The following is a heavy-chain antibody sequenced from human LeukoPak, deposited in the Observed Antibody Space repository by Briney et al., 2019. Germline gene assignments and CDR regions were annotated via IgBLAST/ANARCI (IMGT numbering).Heavy chain of an antibody. Sequence: GESLKISCKVFGYSFTTYWIGWVRQMPGKGLEWMGIIDPSDSDTKYSPSFQGQVTISADKSISTAYLQWSSLKASDAAMYYCARREASANFDYWGQGTLVTVSS. CDR3: ARREASANFDY. CDR2: IDPSDSDT. V-gene: IGHV5-51*01. D-gene: IGHD2-15*01. CDR1: GYSFTTYW. J-gene: IGHJ4*02.